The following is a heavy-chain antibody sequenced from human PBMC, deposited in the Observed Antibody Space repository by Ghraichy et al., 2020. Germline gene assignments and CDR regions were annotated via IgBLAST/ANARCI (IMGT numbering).Heavy chain of an antibody. V-gene: IGHV3-74*03. D-gene: IGHD7-27*01. CDR2: INGAETTT. CDR1: GFTFSSHW. CDR3: ARDNWGSIDY. Sequence: GGSLRLSCAASGFTFSSHWMHWVRQAPGKGLVALSHINGAETTTTYAESVKGRFTISRDNANNTLYLQMNSLRAEDTAIYYCARDNWGSIDYWGQGTLVTVSS. J-gene: IGHJ4*02.